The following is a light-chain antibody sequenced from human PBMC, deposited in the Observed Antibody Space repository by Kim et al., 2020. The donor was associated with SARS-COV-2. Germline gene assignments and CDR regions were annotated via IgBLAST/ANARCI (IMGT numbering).Light chain of an antibody. CDR3: QQHSKWPPAPS. CDR2: DAA. Sequence: GEEAAPTTRRASSSSISLAAYQQQRAQAPRLLIYDAATRATGIPAKLSGSGSGTDVTIPISSRDHEEYAIYFCQQHSKWPPAPSFGGGTKLEI. V-gene: IGKV3-11*01. CDR1: SSSSIS. J-gene: IGKJ4*01.